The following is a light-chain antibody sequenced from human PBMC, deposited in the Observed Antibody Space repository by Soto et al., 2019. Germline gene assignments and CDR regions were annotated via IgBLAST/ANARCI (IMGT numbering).Light chain of an antibody. V-gene: IGKV3-20*01. CDR2: GAS. CDR1: QSVSSSY. J-gene: IGKJ1*01. Sequence: EIVLTQSPGTLSLSPGERATLSCRASQSVSSSYLAWYQQKPGQAPRLLIYGASRRATGIPDRFSGSGSGTDFTLTISRLEPGDFAVYYCQQYGSSRTFGQGTKVDIK. CDR3: QQYGSSRT.